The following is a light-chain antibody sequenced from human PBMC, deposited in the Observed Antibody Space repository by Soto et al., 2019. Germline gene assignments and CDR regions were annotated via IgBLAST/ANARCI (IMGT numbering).Light chain of an antibody. Sequence: QSLLTQSPSASGTPGQRVTISCSGGSSNIGSNTLNWYQHVPGTAPRVLIYNNNQRPSGVADRFSGSKSGTSASLAISGLQSEDEADYYCAAGDDSLNGWVFGGGTKLTVL. CDR2: NNN. CDR1: SSNIGSNT. J-gene: IGLJ3*02. CDR3: AAGDDSLNGWV. V-gene: IGLV1-44*01.